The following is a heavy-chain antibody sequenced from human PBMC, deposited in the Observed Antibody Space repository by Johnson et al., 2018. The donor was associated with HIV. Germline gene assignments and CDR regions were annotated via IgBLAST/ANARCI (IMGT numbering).Heavy chain of an antibody. Sequence: VQLVESGGGVVRPGGSLRLSCAVAGFRFDDYGMSWVRQAPGKGLEWISTINWNGGRTGYVDSLKGRFTISRDNAKHSLYQQMNSLRAEDTAVYYCARAPRAFCDGDCYPNAFGIWGQGTMVTVSS. D-gene: IGHD2-21*02. V-gene: IGHV3-20*04. CDR3: ARAPRAFCDGDCYPNAFGI. J-gene: IGHJ3*02. CDR2: INWNGGRT. CDR1: GFRFDDYG.